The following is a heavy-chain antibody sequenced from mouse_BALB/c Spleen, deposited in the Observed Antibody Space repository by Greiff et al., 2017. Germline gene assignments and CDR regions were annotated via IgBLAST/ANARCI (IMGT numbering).Heavy chain of an antibody. Sequence: QVQLQQSGAELMKPGASVKISCKATGYTFSSYWIEWVKQRPGHGLEWIGEILPGSGSTNYNEKFKGKATFTADTSSNTAYMQLSSLTSEDSAVYYCARSLYGYDYAMDYWGQGTSVTVSS. CDR2: ILPGSGST. CDR3: ARSLYGYDYAMDY. J-gene: IGHJ4*01. D-gene: IGHD1-2*01. V-gene: IGHV1-9*01. CDR1: GYTFSSYW.